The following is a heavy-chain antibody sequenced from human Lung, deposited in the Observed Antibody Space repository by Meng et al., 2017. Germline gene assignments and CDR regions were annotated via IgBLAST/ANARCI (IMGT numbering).Heavy chain of an antibody. D-gene: IGHD6-19*01. CDR3: AKKSSYSSGWYAL. Sequence: GESLKISCAASGFTFSSYAMSWVRQAPGKGLEWVSAISGSGGSTYYADSVKGRFTISRDNSKNTLYLQMNSLRAEDTAVYYCAKKSSYSSGWYALWGHGTLVTVSS. CDR1: GFTFSSYA. V-gene: IGHV3-23*01. CDR2: ISGSGGST. J-gene: IGHJ4*01.